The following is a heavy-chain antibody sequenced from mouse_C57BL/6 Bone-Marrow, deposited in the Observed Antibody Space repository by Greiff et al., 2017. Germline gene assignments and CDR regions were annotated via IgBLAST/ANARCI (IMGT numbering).Heavy chain of an antibody. D-gene: IGHD1-2*01. CDR2: ISAGGSYT. CDR3: ARTLPFAY. J-gene: IGHJ3*01. V-gene: IGHV5-4*03. CDR1: GFTFSSYA. Sequence: DVKLVESGGGLVKPGGSLKLSCAASGFTFSSYAMSWVRQTPEKRLEWVATISAGGSYTYYPDNVKGRFTISRDNAKNNLYLQMSHLKSEDTAMYYCARTLPFAYWGQGTLVTVSA.